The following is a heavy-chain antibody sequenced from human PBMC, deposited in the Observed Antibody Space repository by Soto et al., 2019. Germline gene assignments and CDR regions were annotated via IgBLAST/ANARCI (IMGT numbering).Heavy chain of an antibody. D-gene: IGHD4-4*01. J-gene: IGHJ5*02. CDR3: LRNLIDSNDFYSWFDP. CDR1: GSSLSATNMC. Sequence: SGPTLVKPTQTLTLTCTLSGSSLSATNMCVSWIRQPPGKALEWLALIDWHDSKYYSTSLKTRLTISKDTSKNQVVLTMTNMDPVDTATYYFLRNLIDSNDFYSWFDPWGQGTQVTVSS. CDR2: IDWHDSK. V-gene: IGHV2-70*01.